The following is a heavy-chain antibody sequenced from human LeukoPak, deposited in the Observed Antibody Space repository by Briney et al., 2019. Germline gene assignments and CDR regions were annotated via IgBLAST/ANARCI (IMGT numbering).Heavy chain of an antibody. CDR1: GFSFSSHR. CDR3: ARRTSGVYDY. CDR2: IKQEGSEK. V-gene: IGHV3-7*01. Sequence: GGSLRLSCEASGFSFSSHRMSWVRQAPGKGLEWVANIKQEGSEKYYVDSVKGRFTISRDNAKNSLYLQMNSLRAEDTAVYYCARRTSGVYDYWGQGTLVTVSS. J-gene: IGHJ4*02. D-gene: IGHD1-14*01.